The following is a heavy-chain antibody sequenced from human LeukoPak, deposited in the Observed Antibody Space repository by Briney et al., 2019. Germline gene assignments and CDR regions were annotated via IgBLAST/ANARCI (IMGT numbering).Heavy chain of an antibody. Sequence: PSETLSLTCTVSGGSISSYYWNWIRQPPGKGLEWIGYIYYSGSTNYNPSLKSRVTISVDTSKNQFSLKLSSVTAADTAVYYCARGLYSSSWYFFDYWGQGTLVTVSS. J-gene: IGHJ4*02. CDR3: ARGLYSSSWYFFDY. D-gene: IGHD6-13*01. CDR2: IYYSGST. CDR1: GGSISSYY. V-gene: IGHV4-59*01.